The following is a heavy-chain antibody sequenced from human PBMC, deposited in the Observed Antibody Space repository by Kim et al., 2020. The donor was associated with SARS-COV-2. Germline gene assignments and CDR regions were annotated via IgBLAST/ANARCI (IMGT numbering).Heavy chain of an antibody. CDR3: ARAKDIVVVPAAMEP. V-gene: IGHV1-2*02. CDR2: INPNSGGT. D-gene: IGHD2-2*01. J-gene: IGHJ5*02. Sequence: ASVKVSCKASGYTFTGYYMHWVRQAPGQGLEWMGWINPNSGGTNYAQKFQGRVTMTRDTSISTAYMELSRLRSDDTAVYYCARAKDIVVVPAAMEPWGQGTLVTVSS. CDR1: GYTFTGYY.